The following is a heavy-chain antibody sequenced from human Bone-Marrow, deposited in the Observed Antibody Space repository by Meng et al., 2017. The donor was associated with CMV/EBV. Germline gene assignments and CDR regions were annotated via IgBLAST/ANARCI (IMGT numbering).Heavy chain of an antibody. V-gene: IGHV1-69*01. CDR3: ARDCVRDGYYYFDY. J-gene: IGHJ4*02. CDR2: FIPVFDTA. CDR1: RCTFSRYT. D-gene: IGHD5-24*01. Sequence: SRCTFSRYTISCVRQAPGQGLEWMGGFIPVFDTANYAQKFQGRVTITADESTSTAYMELSSLRSEDTAVYYCARDCVRDGYYYFDYWGQGTLVTVSS.